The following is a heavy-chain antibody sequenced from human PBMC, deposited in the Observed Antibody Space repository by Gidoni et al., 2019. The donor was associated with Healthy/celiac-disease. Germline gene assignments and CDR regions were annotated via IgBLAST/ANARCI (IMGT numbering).Heavy chain of an antibody. J-gene: IGHJ4*02. V-gene: IGHV3-33*01. CDR2: IWYDGSNK. CDR1: GFTFSSYG. D-gene: IGHD6-19*01. CDR3: ARVGSSGWYSGDY. Sequence: QVQLVESGGGVVQPGRSLRLSCAASGFTFSSYGMHWVRQAPGKGLEWVAVIWYDGSNKYYADSVKGRFTISRDNSKNTLYLQMNSLRAEDTAVYYCARVGSSGWYSGDYWGQGTLVTVSS.